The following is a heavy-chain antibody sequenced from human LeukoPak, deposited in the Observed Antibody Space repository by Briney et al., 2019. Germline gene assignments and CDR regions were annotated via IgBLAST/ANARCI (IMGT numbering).Heavy chain of an antibody. D-gene: IGHD6-19*01. J-gene: IGHJ6*02. Sequence: ASVKVSCKGSGYTFTSYDINWVRQATGQGGEGRGWMNPNSGNTGYAQKFQGRGTMTRDTSISTAYMELSSLRSEDTAVYYCARRVAYSSGWFDYYGMDVWGQGTTVTVSS. CDR3: ARRVAYSSGWFDYYGMDV. CDR2: MNPNSGNT. CDR1: GYTFTSYD. V-gene: IGHV1-8*01.